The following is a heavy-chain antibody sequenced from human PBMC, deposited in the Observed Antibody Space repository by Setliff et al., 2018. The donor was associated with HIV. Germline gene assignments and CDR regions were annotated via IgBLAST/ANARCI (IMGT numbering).Heavy chain of an antibody. Sequence: GGSLRLSCAASGFIFSGYTMVWVRQAPGKGLEWVSSISSSGNFIYYEDSVKGRFTVSRDNAQNSVYLQMDSLRAEDTAFYYCARVRSPFYFDYWGQGTLVTVSS. CDR3: ARVRSPFYFDY. CDR2: ISSSGNFI. J-gene: IGHJ4*02. V-gene: IGHV3-21*01. CDR1: GFIFSGYT.